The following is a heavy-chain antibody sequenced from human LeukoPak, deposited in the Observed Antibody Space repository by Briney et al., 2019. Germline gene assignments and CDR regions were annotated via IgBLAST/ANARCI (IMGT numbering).Heavy chain of an antibody. CDR2: INSDGGDT. CDR3: AVQSFDY. V-gene: IGHV3-64D*06. J-gene: IGHJ4*02. CDR1: GFTFSSYV. Sequence: GRSLRLSCVASGFTFSSYVMHWVRQAPGKGLEYVSGINSDGGDTSYTASVKGRFTVSRDNSENTLYLQMSSLRPEDTAVYYCAVQSFDYWGQGTLVTVSS.